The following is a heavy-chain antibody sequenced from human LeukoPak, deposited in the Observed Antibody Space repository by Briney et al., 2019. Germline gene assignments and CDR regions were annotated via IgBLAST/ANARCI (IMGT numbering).Heavy chain of an antibody. J-gene: IGHJ4*02. CDR3: ARHGALDYRSTSSVAY. Sequence: PGGSLRLSCAASGFTAGRNYISWVRQAPGKGLEWVSVIYGDDRTYYADSVKGRFTISRHTSKKTLFLQMNSLRAEDTAVYYCARHGALDYRSTSSVAYCGQGTLVTVSS. D-gene: IGHD2-2*01. CDR2: IYGDDRT. V-gene: IGHV3-53*04. CDR1: GFTAGRNY.